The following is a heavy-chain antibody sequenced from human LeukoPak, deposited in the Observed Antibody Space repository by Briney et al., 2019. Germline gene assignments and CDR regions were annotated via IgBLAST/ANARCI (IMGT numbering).Heavy chain of an antibody. CDR1: GFTASSNY. D-gene: IGHD3-3*01. J-gene: IGHJ4*02. V-gene: IGHV3-66*02. Sequence: GGSLRLSCAASGFTASSNYMSWVRQAPGKGLECVSIIYSGGSTYYADSVKGRFTISRDNSKNTLYLQMNSLRAEDTSMYYCARTHTIFGVDTYFDYWGQGTLVTVSS. CDR3: ARTHTIFGVDTYFDY. CDR2: IYSGGST.